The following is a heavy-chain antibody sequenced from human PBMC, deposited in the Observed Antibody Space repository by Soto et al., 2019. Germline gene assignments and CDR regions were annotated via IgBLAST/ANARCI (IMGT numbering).Heavy chain of an antibody. CDR1: GVSISSSSYY. V-gene: IGHV4-39*01. CDR2: IYYSGST. Sequence: SETLSLTCTVSGVSISSSSYYWGWIRQPPGKGLEWIGSIYYSGSTYYNPSLKSRVTISVDTSKNQFSLKLSSVTAADTAVYYCARRNDYGTLGAFDIWGQGTMVTVSS. CDR3: ARRNDYGTLGAFDI. D-gene: IGHD4-17*01. J-gene: IGHJ3*02.